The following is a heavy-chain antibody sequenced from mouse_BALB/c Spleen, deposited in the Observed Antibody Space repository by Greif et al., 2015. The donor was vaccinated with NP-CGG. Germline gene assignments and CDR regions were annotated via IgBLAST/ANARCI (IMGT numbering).Heavy chain of an antibody. CDR1: GFNIKDTY. D-gene: IGHD2-10*02. CDR2: IVPANGNT. J-gene: IGHJ2*01. CDR3: ARYLYGNYFDY. V-gene: IGHV14-3*02. Sequence: EVQLQESGAELVKPGASVKLSCTASGFNIKDTYMHWVKQRPEQGLEWIGRIVPANGNTKYDPTFQGKATITADTSSNPAYLQLSSLTSEDTAVYYCARYLYGNYFDYWGQGTTLTVSS.